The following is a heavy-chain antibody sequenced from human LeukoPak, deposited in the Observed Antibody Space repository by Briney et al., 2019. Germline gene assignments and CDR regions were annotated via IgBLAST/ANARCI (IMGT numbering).Heavy chain of an antibody. CDR2: INHSGST. Sequence: PSETLSLTCAVYGGSFSGYYWSWIRQPPGKGLEWIGEINHSGSTNYNPSLKSRVTISVDTSKNQFSLKLSSVTAADTAVYYCARGVRLLRLRPRAYYSDYWGQGTLVTVSS. J-gene: IGHJ4*02. CDR3: ARGVRLLRLRPRAYYSDY. D-gene: IGHD6-25*01. CDR1: GGSFSGYY. V-gene: IGHV4-34*01.